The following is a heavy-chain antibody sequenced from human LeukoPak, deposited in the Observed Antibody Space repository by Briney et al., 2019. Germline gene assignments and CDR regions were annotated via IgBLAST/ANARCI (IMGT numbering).Heavy chain of an antibody. CDR1: GGSISSYY. V-gene: IGHV4-4*07. Sequence: SETLSLTCTVSGGSISSYYWSWIRQPAGRGLEWIGRIYSTGSTNYNPSLKSRVTMSVDTSKNQFSLKLSSVTAADTAVYYCARYSSGWYGDFDYWSQGTLVTVSS. D-gene: IGHD6-19*01. CDR2: IYSTGST. J-gene: IGHJ4*02. CDR3: ARYSSGWYGDFDY.